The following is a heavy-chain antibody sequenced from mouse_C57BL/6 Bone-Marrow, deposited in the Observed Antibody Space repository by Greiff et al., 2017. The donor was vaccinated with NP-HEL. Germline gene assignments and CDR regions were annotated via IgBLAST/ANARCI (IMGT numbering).Heavy chain of an antibody. CDR1: GYTFTSYG. D-gene: IGHD1-1*01. CDR3: ASLDYGKGNYFGC. V-gene: IGHV1-81*01. Sequence: VQLHQSGAELARPGASVKLSCKASGYTFTSYGISWVKQRTGQGLEWIGEIYPRSGHTYYNEKFKGKATLTADKSSSTAYMELRSLTSEDSAVYSCASLDYGKGNYFGCGGQGTTLTVSS. CDR2: IYPRSGHT. J-gene: IGHJ2*01.